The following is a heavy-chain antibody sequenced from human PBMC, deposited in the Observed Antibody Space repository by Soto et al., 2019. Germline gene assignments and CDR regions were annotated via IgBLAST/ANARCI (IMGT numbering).Heavy chain of an antibody. V-gene: IGHV3-30-3*01. CDR3: AKVGGWELLPDAVDY. J-gene: IGHJ4*02. Sequence: GGSLRLSCAASGFTFSSYAMYWVRQAPGKGLEWVAVISYDGSKKYYADSVKGRFTISRDNSKDTLYLQMNSLRTEDTAVYYCAKVGGWELLPDAVDYWGQGTLVTVSS. D-gene: IGHD1-26*01. CDR1: GFTFSSYA. CDR2: ISYDGSKK.